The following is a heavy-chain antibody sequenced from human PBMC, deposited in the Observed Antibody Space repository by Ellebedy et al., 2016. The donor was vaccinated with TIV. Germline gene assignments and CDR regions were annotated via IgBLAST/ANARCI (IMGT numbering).Heavy chain of an antibody. CDR2: INSDGRSP. CDR3: ARDGIVGGTTEYYFDY. CDR1: GFTFSGNW. D-gene: IGHD1-26*01. V-gene: IGHV3-74*01. Sequence: PGGFLRLSCAASGFTFSGNWMHWVRQAPGKGLVWVSRINSDGRSPTYADSVKGRFTISRDNAKNTLYLQMNSLRAEDTAVYYCARDGIVGGTTEYYFDYWGQGTLVTVSS. J-gene: IGHJ4*02.